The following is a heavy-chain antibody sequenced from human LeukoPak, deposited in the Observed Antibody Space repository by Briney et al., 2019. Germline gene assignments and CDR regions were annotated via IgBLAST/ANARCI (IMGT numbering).Heavy chain of an antibody. Sequence: GGSLRLSCAGSGFSFSGYSMNWVRQAPRKGLEWVSSISSSGSYIRYADSVKGRFTISRDNAKNTLYLQMNSLRADDTAVYYCARGSSGSYYVHWGQGTLVTVSS. CDR3: ARGSSGSYYVH. CDR2: ISSSGSYI. D-gene: IGHD1-26*01. J-gene: IGHJ4*02. CDR1: GFSFSGYS. V-gene: IGHV3-21*01.